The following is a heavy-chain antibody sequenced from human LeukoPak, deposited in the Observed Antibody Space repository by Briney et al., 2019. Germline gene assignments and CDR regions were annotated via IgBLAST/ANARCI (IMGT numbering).Heavy chain of an antibody. CDR2: IYYSGST. CDR3: ARSGLMGADFEY. Sequence: SGPTLVKPSETLSLTCTVSGGSISSTSYYWGWIRQPPGKGLEWIASIYYSGSTYYNPSLKSRVTISVDTSKNQFSLKLTSVTAADTAVYYCARSGLMGADFEYWGQGSLVSVSS. V-gene: IGHV4-39*01. CDR1: GGSISSTSYY. J-gene: IGHJ4*02. D-gene: IGHD1-26*01.